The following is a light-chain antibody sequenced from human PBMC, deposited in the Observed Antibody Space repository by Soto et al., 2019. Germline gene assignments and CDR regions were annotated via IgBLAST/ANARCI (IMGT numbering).Light chain of an antibody. CDR1: SSDVGGYNY. CDR2: EVS. J-gene: IGLJ1*01. CDR3: SSYTSSSTYV. V-gene: IGLV2-14*01. Sequence: QSALTQPASVSGSPGQSITISCTGTSSDVGGYNYVSWYQQHPGKAPKLMIDEVSNRPSGVSNRFSGSKSRNTASLTISGLQAEDEADYYCSSYTSSSTYVFGTGTKVTVL.